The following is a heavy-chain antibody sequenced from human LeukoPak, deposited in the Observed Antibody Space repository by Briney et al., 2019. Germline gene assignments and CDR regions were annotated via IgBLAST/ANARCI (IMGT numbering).Heavy chain of an antibody. V-gene: IGHV4-61*01. CDR3: VREAATDYYDSSGYYRQTEVFDA. CDR2: VYYSGST. Sequence: SETLSLTRTVSGGSVRSDSYYWSWIRQPPGKGLEWIGYVYYSGSTNYNPSLKSRVTIPVDTSKNQFSLKLRSVTAADTAVYYCVREAATDYYDSSGYYRQTEVFDAWGQGTMVTVSS. J-gene: IGHJ3*01. D-gene: IGHD3-22*01. CDR1: GGSVRSDSYY.